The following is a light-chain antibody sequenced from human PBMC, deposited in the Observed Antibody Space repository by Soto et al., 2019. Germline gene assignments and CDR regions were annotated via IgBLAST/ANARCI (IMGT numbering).Light chain of an antibody. CDR1: QSVSSSY. Sequence: EMVLTQSPGTLSLSPGERATLSCRASQSVSSSYLAWYQQKPGQAPRLLIYGASSRATGIPDRFSGSGSGTDFTRTISRLEPEDFAVYYWQQYGSSPPLYTFGQGTKLEIK. V-gene: IGKV3-20*01. J-gene: IGKJ2*01. CDR3: QQYGSSPPLYT. CDR2: GAS.